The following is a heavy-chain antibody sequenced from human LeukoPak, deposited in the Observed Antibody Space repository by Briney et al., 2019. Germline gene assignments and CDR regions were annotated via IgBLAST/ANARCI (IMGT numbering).Heavy chain of an antibody. CDR3: ARDNSYLDY. V-gene: IGHV4-30-4*08. CDR1: GGSISSGDYY. CDR2: IYYSGST. Sequence: SETLSLTCTVSGGSISSGDYYWSWIRQPPGRGLKWIGYIYYSGSTYYNPSLKSRVTISVDTSKYQFSLKLSSVTAADTAVYYCARDNSYLDYWGQGTLVTVSS. D-gene: IGHD3-16*02. J-gene: IGHJ4*02.